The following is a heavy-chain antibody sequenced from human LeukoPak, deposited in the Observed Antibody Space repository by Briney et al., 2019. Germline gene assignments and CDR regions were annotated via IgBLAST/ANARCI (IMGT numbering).Heavy chain of an antibody. CDR2: IYYSGST. D-gene: IGHD3-22*01. V-gene: IGHV4-59*01. Sequence: PSETLSLTCTVSGGSISSYYWSWIRQPPGKGLEWIGYIYYSGSTNYNPSLKSRVTISVDTSKNQFSLKLSSVTAADTAVYYCARGPYYYDSSGSIQDIWGQGTMVTVSS. CDR3: ARGPYYYDSSGSIQDI. CDR1: GGSISSYY. J-gene: IGHJ3*02.